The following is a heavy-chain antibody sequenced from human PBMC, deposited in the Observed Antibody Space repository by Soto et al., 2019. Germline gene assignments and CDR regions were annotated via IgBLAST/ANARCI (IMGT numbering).Heavy chain of an antibody. J-gene: IGHJ6*02. CDR1: GFTFSSYW. V-gene: IGHV3-74*01. CDR2: INSDGSST. CDR3: ARDGQILNYDFWSGYNYGMDV. Sequence: GGSLRLSCAASGFTFSSYWMHWVRQAPGKGLVWVSRINSDGSSTSYADSVKGRFTISRDNAKNTLYLQMNSLRAEDTAVYYCARDGQILNYDFWSGYNYGMDVWGQGTTVTVSS. D-gene: IGHD3-3*01.